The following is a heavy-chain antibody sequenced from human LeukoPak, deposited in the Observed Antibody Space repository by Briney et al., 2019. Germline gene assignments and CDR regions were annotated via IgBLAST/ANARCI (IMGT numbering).Heavy chain of an antibody. J-gene: IGHJ3*02. D-gene: IGHD3-22*01. V-gene: IGHV3-21*01. Sequence: GGSLRLSCAASGFTFSSYSMNWVRQAPGKGLEWVSSISSSSTSIYYADSVKGRFIISRDNAKNSLYLQMNSLRAEDTAVYYCARSALLYYYDSSGYSHDAFDIWGQGTMVTVSS. CDR1: GFTFSSYS. CDR2: ISSSSTSI. CDR3: ARSALLYYYDSSGYSHDAFDI.